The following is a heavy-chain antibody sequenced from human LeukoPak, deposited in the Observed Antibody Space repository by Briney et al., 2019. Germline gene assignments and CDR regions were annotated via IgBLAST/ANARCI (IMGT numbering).Heavy chain of an antibody. J-gene: IGHJ5*02. CDR2: ISGTSSTI. D-gene: IGHD2-15*01. Sequence: PGGSLRLSCAVSGFTFSSYSMNWVRQAPGKGLEWVSYISGTSSTIYYADSVKGRFTISRDNAGNSLYLQMNSLRVEDTAVYYCARDCNGGTCYPIRRFDPWGQGTLVTVSS. V-gene: IGHV3-48*04. CDR3: ARDCNGGTCYPIRRFDP. CDR1: GFTFSSYS.